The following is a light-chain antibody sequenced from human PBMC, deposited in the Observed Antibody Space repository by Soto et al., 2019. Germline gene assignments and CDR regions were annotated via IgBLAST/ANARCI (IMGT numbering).Light chain of an antibody. Sequence: EKLMSQSPATLSVSPGERVTLSCRASQNIHNHMSWFIQKPGQTPRLLSYDAIIRAADVPARFSGSWSGTEFTLTINSLQSEDFEVYYRQQYDAWPLTFGGGTKVDIK. V-gene: IGKV3-15*01. CDR3: QQYDAWPLT. CDR2: DAI. J-gene: IGKJ4*01. CDR1: QNIHNH.